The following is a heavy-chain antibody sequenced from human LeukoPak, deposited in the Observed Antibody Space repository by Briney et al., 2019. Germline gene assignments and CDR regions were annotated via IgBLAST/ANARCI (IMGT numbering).Heavy chain of an antibody. CDR2: LNGGGDST. CDR3: AKDRIGVTTGYFDY. Sequence: GGSLRLSCAASGFTFSSYVMSWVRQAPGKGLEWVSALNGGGDSTYYVDSVKGRFTTSRDNSKNTLYLQMNSLRAEDTAVYYCAKDRIGVTTGYFDYWGQGTLVTVSS. D-gene: IGHD1-1*01. V-gene: IGHV3-23*02. CDR1: GFTFSSYV. J-gene: IGHJ4*02.